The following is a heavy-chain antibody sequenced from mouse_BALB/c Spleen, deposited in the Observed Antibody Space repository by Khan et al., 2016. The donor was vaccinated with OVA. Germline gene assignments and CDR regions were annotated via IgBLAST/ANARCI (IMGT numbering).Heavy chain of an antibody. CDR1: GYTFTNYI. Sequence: VQLQQPGPELVKPGASVKMSCKASGYTFTNYIIHWVKQKPGQGLEWIGDINPYNDGTKYNEKFKGKATLTSDKSSSTAYMELSGLTSEASAVYYCARDYGSSFWFAYWGQGTLVTVSA. CDR3: ARDYGSSFWFAY. V-gene: IGHV1S136*01. CDR2: INPYNDGT. D-gene: IGHD1-1*01. J-gene: IGHJ3*01.